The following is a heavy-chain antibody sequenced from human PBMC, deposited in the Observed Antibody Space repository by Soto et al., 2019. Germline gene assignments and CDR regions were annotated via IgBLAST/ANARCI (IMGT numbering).Heavy chain of an antibody. V-gene: IGHV4-39*01. Sequence: LSLTCTVSGGSISSSSYYWGWIRQPPGKGLEWIGSIYYSGSTYYNPSLKSRVTISVDTSKNQFSLKLSSVTAADTAVYYCARGAAAGGNWFDPWGQGTLVTVSS. J-gene: IGHJ5*02. CDR2: IYYSGST. CDR3: ARGAAAGGNWFDP. CDR1: GGSISSSSYY. D-gene: IGHD6-13*01.